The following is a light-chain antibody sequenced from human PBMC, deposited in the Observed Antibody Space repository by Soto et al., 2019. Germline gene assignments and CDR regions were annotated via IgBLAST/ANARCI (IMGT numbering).Light chain of an antibody. CDR3: QQGYRSPYT. CDR2: VAS. J-gene: IGKJ2*01. CDR1: QSISSY. Sequence: DIQMTQSPSSLSASVGDRVTITCRASQSISSYLNWYQQKPGKAPKFLIYVASTLQSGVPSRFSCSGSGTDFTLTMSSPQPEDFATYYCQQGYRSPYTFDHGAKVESK. V-gene: IGKV1-39*01.